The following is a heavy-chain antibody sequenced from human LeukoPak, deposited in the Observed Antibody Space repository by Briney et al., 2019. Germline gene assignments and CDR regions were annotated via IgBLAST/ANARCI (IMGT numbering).Heavy chain of an antibody. J-gene: IGHJ4*02. V-gene: IGHV4-39*01. CDR3: ARLGGIQLWLRDY. CDR1: GGSISSSTYY. D-gene: IGHD5-18*01. Sequence: TSETLSLTCTVSGGSISSSTYYWGWIRQPPGKGLEWIGSIYYSGSTYYNPSLKSRVTISVDTSKNQFSLRLSSVTAADTAVYYCARLGGIQLWLRDYWGQGTLVTVSS. CDR2: IYYSGST.